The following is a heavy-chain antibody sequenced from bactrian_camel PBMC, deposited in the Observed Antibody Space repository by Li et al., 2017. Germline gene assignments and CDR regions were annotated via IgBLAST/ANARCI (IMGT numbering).Heavy chain of an antibody. Sequence: QVQLVESGGGSVRAGGSLRLSCAASEYTFSRNCMGWFRQAPGKEREWVASIDRYSDLTYADFVKGRFTIYRDNAKKTAYLQMNSLTPEDTAMYYCAADELLGRCFSPSGQFKFWG. J-gene: IGHJ4*01. D-gene: IGHD1*01. CDR1: EYTFSRNC. CDR2: IDRYSDL. V-gene: IGHV3S53*01. CDR3: AADELLGRCFSPSGQFKF.